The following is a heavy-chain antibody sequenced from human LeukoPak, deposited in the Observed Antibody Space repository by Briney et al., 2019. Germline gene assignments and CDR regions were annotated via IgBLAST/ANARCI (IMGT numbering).Heavy chain of an antibody. J-gene: IGHJ4*02. D-gene: IGHD5-24*01. CDR2: IKQDGSKK. CDR3: TRVGYIDEGIDY. CDR1: GFTFSNYA. Sequence: GGSLRLSCAASGFTFSNYAMSWVRQAPGKGLEWVANIKQDGSKKSYVDSVKGRFTISRDNAKNSLYLQMNSLRTEDTAIYYCTRVGYIDEGIDYWGQGTLVTVSS. V-gene: IGHV3-7*04.